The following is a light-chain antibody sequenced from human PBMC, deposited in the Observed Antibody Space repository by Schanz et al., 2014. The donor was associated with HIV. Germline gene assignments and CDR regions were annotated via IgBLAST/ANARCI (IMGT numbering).Light chain of an antibody. V-gene: IGKV1-39*01. CDR2: AAS. CDR1: QSISIY. J-gene: IGKJ2*01. CDR3: QQSYSTPHT. Sequence: DIQMTQSPSSLSASVGDRVTITCRASQSISIYLNWYQQKPGKAPKLLISAASSLQSGVPSRFSGSGSGTDFTLTISSLQPEDFATYYCQQSYSTPHTFGQGTKLDIQ.